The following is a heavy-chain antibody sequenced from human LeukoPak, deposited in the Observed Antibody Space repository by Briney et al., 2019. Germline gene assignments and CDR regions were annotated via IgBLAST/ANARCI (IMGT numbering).Heavy chain of an antibody. CDR3: ARHIFWGQLSWFDP. V-gene: IGHV4-38-2*01. D-gene: IGHD3-9*01. CDR1: GYSISSGYY. Sequence: PSETLSLTCAVSGYSISSGYYWGWIRQPPGKGLEWIGGIYHSGSTYYNPSLKSRVTISVDTSKNQFSLKLSSVTAADTAVYYCARHIFWGQLSWFDPWGQGTLVTVSS. CDR2: IYHSGST. J-gene: IGHJ5*02.